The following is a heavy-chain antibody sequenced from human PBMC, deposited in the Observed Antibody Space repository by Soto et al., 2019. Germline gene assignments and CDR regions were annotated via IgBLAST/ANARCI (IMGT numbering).Heavy chain of an antibody. CDR1: GYTFTNYV. CDR2: INSGNGNT. CDR3: ARGLTIFGVVIGY. V-gene: IGHV1-3*01. D-gene: IGHD3-3*01. J-gene: IGHJ4*02. Sequence: ASVKVSCKTSGYTFTNYVVDWVRQAPGQGLEWMGWINSGNGNTKYSEKFQGRVTITRDTSASTAYMELNSLTSEDTAVYYCARGLTIFGVVIGYWGQGTLVTVSS.